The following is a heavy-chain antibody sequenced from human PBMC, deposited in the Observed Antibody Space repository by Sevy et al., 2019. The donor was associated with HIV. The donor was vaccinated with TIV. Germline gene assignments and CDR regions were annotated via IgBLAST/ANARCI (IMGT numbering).Heavy chain of an antibody. J-gene: IGHJ3*02. CDR2: IYYSGDT. V-gene: IGHV4-39*01. CDR3: ATRDFHNIWGGPRQFLGAFDI. Sequence: SETLSLTCSVSGGSVSSSGYNWAWIRQPPGRGLEWIGNIYYSGDTYYNPSLKSRVTISVNASKNQFSLHLNSLTAADTAVYYCATRDFHNIWGGPRQFLGAFDIWGRGTKVTVSS. D-gene: IGHD3-16*01. CDR1: GGSVSSSGYN.